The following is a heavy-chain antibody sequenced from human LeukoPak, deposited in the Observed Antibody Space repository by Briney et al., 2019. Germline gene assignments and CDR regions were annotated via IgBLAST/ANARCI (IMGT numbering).Heavy chain of an antibody. D-gene: IGHD5-18*01. CDR3: AREGVDTAMVATFDI. CDR1: GGSISSSSYY. J-gene: IGHJ3*02. Sequence: SETLSLTCTVSGGSISSSSYYWGWIRQPPGKGLEWIGSIYYSGSTYYNPSLKSRVTISVDTSKNQFSLKLSSVTAADTAVYYCAREGVDTAMVATFDIWGQGTMVTASS. V-gene: IGHV4-39*07. CDR2: IYYSGST.